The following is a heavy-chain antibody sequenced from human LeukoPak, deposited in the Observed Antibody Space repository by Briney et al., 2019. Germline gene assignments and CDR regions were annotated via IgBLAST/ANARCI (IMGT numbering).Heavy chain of an antibody. CDR3: ARLGNYYDY. D-gene: IGHD1-26*01. CDR1: GVSISSYS. Sequence: KPSETQSLTCTVSGVSISSYSWSWIRQPPGKGLEWIGYIYYSGRTNYNPSLKSRVTISVDTSKNQFSLKLSSVTAADTAVYYCARLGNYYDYWGQGALVTVSS. J-gene: IGHJ4*02. CDR2: IYYSGRT. V-gene: IGHV4-59*08.